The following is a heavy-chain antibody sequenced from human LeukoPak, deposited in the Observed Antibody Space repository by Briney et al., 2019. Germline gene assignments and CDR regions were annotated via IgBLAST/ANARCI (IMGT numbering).Heavy chain of an antibody. CDR1: GGTFSSYT. V-gene: IGHV1-69*05. CDR2: ITPIFGKT. Sequence: ASVKVSCKASGGTFSSYTISWVRQAPGQRLEWMGGITPIFGKTNYAQKFQGRLTITTDESTSTAYMELRSLRFEDTAVYYCARHGGITIFGEAQTGGAFDIWGQGTVVTVSS. D-gene: IGHD3-3*01. CDR3: ARHGGITIFGEAQTGGAFDI. J-gene: IGHJ3*02.